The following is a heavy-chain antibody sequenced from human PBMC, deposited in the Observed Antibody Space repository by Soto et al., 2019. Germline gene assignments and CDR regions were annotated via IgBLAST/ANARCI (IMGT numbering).Heavy chain of an antibody. V-gene: IGHV4-59*01. Sequence: QLQLQESGPGLVKASETLSLTCTVSGGSISAYHWSWVRQSPGKGLEWIGYFYDSGTTDYNPALKSRVNISGDTSKNDFSLNLRSVTAADTDAYYCARGFGGLGPSFFGMDVWGQGTTVIVSS. CDR1: GGSISAYH. J-gene: IGHJ6*02. CDR2: FYDSGTT. CDR3: ARGFGGLGPSFFGMDV. D-gene: IGHD3-10*01.